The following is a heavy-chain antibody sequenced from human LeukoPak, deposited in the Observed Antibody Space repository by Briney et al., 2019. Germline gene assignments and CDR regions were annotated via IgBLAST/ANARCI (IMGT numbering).Heavy chain of an antibody. CDR2: IYYSGST. CDR3: AKDTSGSYYYYYYYMDV. Sequence: PSETLSLTCTVSGGSISTSSYYWGWIRQPPGKGLEWIGYIYYSGSTYYNPSLKSRVTISVDTSKNQFSLQLNSVTPEDTAVYYCAKDTSGSYYYYYYYMDVWGKGTTVTVSS. J-gene: IGHJ6*03. CDR1: GGSISTSSYY. V-gene: IGHV4-39*07. D-gene: IGHD1-26*01.